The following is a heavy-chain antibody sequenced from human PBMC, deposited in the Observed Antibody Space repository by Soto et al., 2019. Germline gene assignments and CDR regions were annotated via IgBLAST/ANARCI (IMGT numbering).Heavy chain of an antibody. V-gene: IGHV3-15*07. D-gene: IGHD5-12*01. J-gene: IGHJ6*02. CDR2: IKSKTDGGTT. CDR3: TTDRRPRYSGYDLRDYYYYYGMDV. Sequence: GGSLRLSCAASGFTFSNAWMNWVRQAPGKGLEWVGRIKSKTDGGTTDYAAPVKGRFTISRDDSKNTLYLQMNSLKTEDTAVYYCTTDRRPRYSGYDLRDYYYYYGMDVWGQGTTVTVSS. CDR1: GFTFSNAW.